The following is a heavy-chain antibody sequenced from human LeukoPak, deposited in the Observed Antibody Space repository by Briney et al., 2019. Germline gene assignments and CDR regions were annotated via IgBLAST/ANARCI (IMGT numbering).Heavy chain of an antibody. D-gene: IGHD5-18*01. V-gene: IGHV4-39*07. J-gene: IGHJ4*02. CDR2: IYYSGST. Sequence: SQTLSLTCTVSGGSISSSSYYWGWIRQPPGKGLEWIGSIYYSGSTYYNPSLKSRVTISVDTSKNQFSLKLSSVTAADTAVYYCARDDSEGIQLWLHGRGYFDYWGQGTLVTVSS. CDR1: GGSISSSSYY. CDR3: ARDDSEGIQLWLHGRGYFDY.